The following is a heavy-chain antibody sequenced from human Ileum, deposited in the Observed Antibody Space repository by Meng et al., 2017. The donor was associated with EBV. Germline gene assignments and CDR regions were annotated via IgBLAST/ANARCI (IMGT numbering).Heavy chain of an antibody. Sequence: VRFPEPAPGLVEPSGSPSLSCAVSGDSISSNNWWSWVRQPPGKGLEWIGEIYHSGSTNYNPSFKSRGTMSVDKSKNQISLNLSSVTAADTAVYYCASGRDYAWHSWGRGTLVTVSS. V-gene: IGHV4-4*02. CDR1: GDSISSNNW. CDR2: IYHSGST. CDR3: ASGRDYAWHS. D-gene: IGHD4-17*01. J-gene: IGHJ4*02.